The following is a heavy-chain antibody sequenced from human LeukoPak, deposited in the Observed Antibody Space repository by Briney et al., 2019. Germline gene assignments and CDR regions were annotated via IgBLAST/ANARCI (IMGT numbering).Heavy chain of an antibody. J-gene: IGHJ4*02. CDR2: IKQDGSEK. Sequence: GGSLRLSCAASGFTLSSYWMSWVRQAPGKGLEWVANIKQDGSEKYYVDSVKGRFTISRDNAKNSLYLQMNSLRAEDTAVYYCARASYSSGWGFDYWGQGTLATVSS. D-gene: IGHD6-19*01. CDR3: ARASYSSGWGFDY. V-gene: IGHV3-7*03. CDR1: GFTLSSYW.